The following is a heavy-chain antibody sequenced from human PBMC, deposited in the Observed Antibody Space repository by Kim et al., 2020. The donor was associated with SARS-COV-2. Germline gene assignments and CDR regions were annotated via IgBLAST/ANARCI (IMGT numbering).Heavy chain of an antibody. Sequence: GGSLRLSCAASGFTFSSYSMNWVRQAPGKGLEWVSYISSSSSTIYYADAVKGRFTISRDNAKNSLYLQMNSLRDEDTAVYYCAREDYDYVWGSYRYFDYWGQGTLVTVSS. CDR1: GFTFSSYS. J-gene: IGHJ4*02. D-gene: IGHD3-16*02. V-gene: IGHV3-48*02. CDR3: AREDYDYVWGSYRYFDY. CDR2: ISSSSSTI.